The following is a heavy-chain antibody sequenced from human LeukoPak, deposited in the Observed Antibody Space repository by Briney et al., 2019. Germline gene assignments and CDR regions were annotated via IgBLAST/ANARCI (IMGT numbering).Heavy chain of an antibody. CDR3: ARDARGACDY. V-gene: IGHV3-33*01. CDR1: GFTFSSYG. Sequence: PGGSLRLSCAASGFTFSSYGMHWVRQAPGKGLEWVAVIWYDGSNKYYANSVKGRFTISRDNSQNTLYLQMNSLRAEDTAVYYCARDARGACDYWGQGTLVTVSS. CDR2: IWYDGSNK. J-gene: IGHJ4*02.